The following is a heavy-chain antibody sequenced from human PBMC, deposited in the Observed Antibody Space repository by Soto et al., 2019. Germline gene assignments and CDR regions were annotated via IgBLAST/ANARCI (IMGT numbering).Heavy chain of an antibody. V-gene: IGHV1-2*04. J-gene: IGHJ6*02. Sequence: ASVKVSCKASGYTFTGYYMHCVRQAPGQGLEWMGWINPNSGGTNYAQKFQGWVTMTRDTSISTAYMELSRLRSDDTAVYYCAREQLVHYYYYGMDVWGQGTTVTVSS. CDR2: INPNSGGT. D-gene: IGHD6-6*01. CDR3: AREQLVHYYYYGMDV. CDR1: GYTFTGYY.